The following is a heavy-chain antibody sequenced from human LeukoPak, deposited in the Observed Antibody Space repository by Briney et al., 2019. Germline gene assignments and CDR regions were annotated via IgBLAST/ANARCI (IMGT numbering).Heavy chain of an antibody. V-gene: IGHV3-53*05. CDR1: GFTVSSNY. CDR2: IYSGGST. J-gene: IGHJ4*02. Sequence: GGSLRLSCAASGFTVSSNYVSWVRQAPGKGLEWVSVIYSGGSTYYADSVKGRFTISRDNSKNTLYLQMNSLRAEDTAVYYCARGGAAAGTYYFDYWGQGALVTVSS. CDR3: ARGGAAAGTYYFDY. D-gene: IGHD6-13*01.